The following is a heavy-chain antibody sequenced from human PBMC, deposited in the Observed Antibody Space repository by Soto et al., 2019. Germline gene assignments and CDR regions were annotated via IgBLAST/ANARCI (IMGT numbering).Heavy chain of an antibody. J-gene: IGHJ6*02. D-gene: IGHD3-10*01. CDR3: ALLLDTMVRGVIRRMDV. CDR2: IIPIFGTA. CDR1: GGTFSSYA. Sequence: VASVKVSCKASGGTFSSYAISWVRQAPGQGLEWMGGIIPIFGTANYAQKFQGRVTITADESTSTAYMELSSLRSEDTAVYYCALLLDTMVRGVIRRMDVWGQGTTVTVSS. V-gene: IGHV1-69*13.